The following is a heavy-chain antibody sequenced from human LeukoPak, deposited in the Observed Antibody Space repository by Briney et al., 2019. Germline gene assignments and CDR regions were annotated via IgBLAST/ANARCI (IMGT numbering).Heavy chain of an antibody. Sequence: PGGSLRLSCAASGFTFSSYSMNWVSQAPGKGLEWLSYISSGSSTIYYADSVKGRFTISRDSAKNSVSLQMNSLRDEDTAVYYCARAGYTSDWYVWFDPWGQGTLVTVSS. CDR3: ARAGYTSDWYVWFDP. CDR1: GFTFSSYS. J-gene: IGHJ5*02. CDR2: ISSGSSTI. V-gene: IGHV3-48*02. D-gene: IGHD6-19*01.